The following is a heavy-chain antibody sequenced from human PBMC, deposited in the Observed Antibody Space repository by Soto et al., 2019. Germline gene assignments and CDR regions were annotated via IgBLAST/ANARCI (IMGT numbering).Heavy chain of an antibody. CDR1: GFTFSDHY. CDR2: SKNKADSYTT. D-gene: IGHD3-10*01. J-gene: IGHJ4*02. V-gene: IGHV3-72*01. CDR3: TVWGSGNDFGAA. Sequence: QLVASGGGLVQPGGSLRLSCAASGFTFSDHYMDWVRQAPGKGLEWVGRSKNKADSYTTEYAASVKGRFTISRDGSKNSLFLQMNSLKTEATAVYYCTVWGSGNDFGAAWGQGILVTVSS.